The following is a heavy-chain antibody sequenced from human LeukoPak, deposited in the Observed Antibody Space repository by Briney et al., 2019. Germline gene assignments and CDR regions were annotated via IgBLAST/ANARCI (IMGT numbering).Heavy chain of an antibody. Sequence: GGSLRLSCAASGFTFSDYPMSWVRQAPGKGLEWVSVISGSGETIYYADSVRGRFTISRDNSRRTLYLQMNGLRADDTAVYYCAKDRTRGWYLGYDAFDVWGQGTMVTVSS. CDR3: AKDRTRGWYLGYDAFDV. CDR1: GFTFSDYP. D-gene: IGHD6-19*01. V-gene: IGHV3-23*01. J-gene: IGHJ3*01. CDR2: ISGSGETI.